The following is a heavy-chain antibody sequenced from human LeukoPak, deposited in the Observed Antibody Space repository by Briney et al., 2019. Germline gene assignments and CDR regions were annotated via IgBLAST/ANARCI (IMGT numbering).Heavy chain of an antibody. CDR2: IIPIFGTA. CDR3: ARGRRGNYGSATDRFDY. J-gene: IGHJ4*02. Sequence: SGKVCCKASGGTFSSYDISWVRQAPGQGLEWMGGIIPIFGTANYAQKFPGRGTITADESTSTAYMELSSLRSEDTAVYYCARGRRGNYGSATDRFDYWGQGTLVTVSS. V-gene: IGHV1-69*13. D-gene: IGHD3-10*01. CDR1: GGTFSSYD.